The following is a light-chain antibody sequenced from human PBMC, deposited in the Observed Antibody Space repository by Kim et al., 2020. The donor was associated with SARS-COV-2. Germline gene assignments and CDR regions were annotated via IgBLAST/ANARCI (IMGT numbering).Light chain of an antibody. Sequence: VSPGERATLSCRASRSVNTNLAWYQQTPGQAPRLLIYGAFTRATDIPARFSGSGSGTEFTLTINGLQSEDFAVYYCHQYNNWPLTFGGGTKVDIK. CDR3: HQYNNWPLT. CDR2: GAF. J-gene: IGKJ4*01. V-gene: IGKV3-15*01. CDR1: RSVNTN.